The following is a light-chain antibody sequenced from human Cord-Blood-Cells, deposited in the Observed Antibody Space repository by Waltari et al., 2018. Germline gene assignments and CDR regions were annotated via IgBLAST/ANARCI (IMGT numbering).Light chain of an antibody. Sequence: DIVMTQSPASLAVSLGERATIHFKSSQSVLYSSNNKNYLAWYQQKPGQPPKRLIYWASTRESGVPDRFSGSGSGTDFTLTISSLQAEDVAVYYCQQYYSTPYSFGQGTKLEIK. CDR2: WAS. CDR1: QSVLYSSNNKNY. J-gene: IGKJ2*03. V-gene: IGKV4-1*01. CDR3: QQYYSTPYS.